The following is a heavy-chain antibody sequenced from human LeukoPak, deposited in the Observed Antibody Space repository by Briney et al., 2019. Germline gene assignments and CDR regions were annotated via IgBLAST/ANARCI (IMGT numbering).Heavy chain of an antibody. CDR1: GFTVSSNY. J-gene: IGHJ4*02. CDR3: ARERVAYCGGDCYAIDY. V-gene: IGHV3-66*01. CDR2: IYSGGST. Sequence: GGSLRLSCAASGFTVSSNYMSWVRQAPGKGLEWVSFIYSGGSTYYADSVKGRFTISRDNSKNTLYLQMNSLRAEDTAVYYCARERVAYCGGDCYAIDYWGQGTLVTVSS. D-gene: IGHD2-21*02.